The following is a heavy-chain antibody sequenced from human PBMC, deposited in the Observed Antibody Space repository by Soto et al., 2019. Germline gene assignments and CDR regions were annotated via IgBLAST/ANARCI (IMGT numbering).Heavy chain of an antibody. CDR3: ARGAYGYDAFDI. V-gene: IGHV3-33*01. CDR1: GFTFSSYG. CDR2: IWYDGSNK. D-gene: IGHD4-17*01. Sequence: LRLSCAASGFTFSSYGMHWVRQAPGKGLEWVAVIWYDGSNKYYADSVKGRFTISRDNSKNTLYLQMNSLRAEDTAVYYCARGAYGYDAFDIWGQGTMVTVSS. J-gene: IGHJ3*02.